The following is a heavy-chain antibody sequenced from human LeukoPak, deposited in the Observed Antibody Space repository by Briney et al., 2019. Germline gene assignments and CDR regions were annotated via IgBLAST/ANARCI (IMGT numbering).Heavy chain of an antibody. V-gene: IGHV4-34*01. J-gene: IGHJ4*02. Sequence: SETLSLTCTVSGGSISSYYWSWIRQPPGKGLEWIGEINHSGSTNYNPSLKSRVTISLDTSKSQFSLKVRYVTAADTAVYYCARGLNDSWTGENYWGQGTLVTVSS. CDR3: ARGLNDSWTGENY. CDR1: GGSISSYY. D-gene: IGHD3-3*01. CDR2: INHSGST.